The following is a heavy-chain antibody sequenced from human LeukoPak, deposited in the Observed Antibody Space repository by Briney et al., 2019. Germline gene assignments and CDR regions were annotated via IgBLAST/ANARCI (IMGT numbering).Heavy chain of an antibody. V-gene: IGHV4-4*02. J-gene: IGHJ3*02. CDR1: GGSISSSNW. CDR2: IYHSGST. CDR3: AHTEYYYDSSGYSDAFDI. Sequence: SGTLSLTCAVSGGSISSSNWWSWVRQPPGKGLEWIGEIYHSGSTNYNPSLKSRVTLSVDKSKNQFSLKLSSVTAADTAVYYCAHTEYYYDSSGYSDAFDIWGQGTMVTVS. D-gene: IGHD3-22*01.